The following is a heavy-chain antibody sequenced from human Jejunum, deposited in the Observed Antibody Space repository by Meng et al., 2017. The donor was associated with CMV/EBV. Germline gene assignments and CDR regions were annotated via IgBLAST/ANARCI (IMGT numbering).Heavy chain of an antibody. CDR3: ARGGVKVYYFNAMDV. CDR1: FHNYA. D-gene: IGHD3-10*01. CDR2: IGDSGDRT. Sequence: FHNYAMSWVRQAPGKGLQWVSAIGDSGDRTYYADSEKGRFTISRDNSKNTLYLQMNSLRAEDTAVYYCARGGVKVYYFNAMDVWGQGTPVTVSS. J-gene: IGHJ6*02. V-gene: IGHV3-23*01.